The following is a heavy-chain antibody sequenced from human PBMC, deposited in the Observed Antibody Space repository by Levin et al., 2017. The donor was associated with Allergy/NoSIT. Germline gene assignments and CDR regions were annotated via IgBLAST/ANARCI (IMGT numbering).Heavy chain of an antibody. CDR2: IYYSGVT. J-gene: IGHJ4*02. CDR1: GGSISSSTHY. V-gene: IGHV4-39*07. D-gene: IGHD2/OR15-2a*01. Sequence: SETLSLTCTVSGGSISSSTHYWGWVRQAPGTGLEWIGSIYYSGVTYYSPSLKSRVSISVDRSKNQFSLNLRSVTAADTAVYYCARERDLIGARAPFDYWGQGTLVTVSS. CDR3: ARERDLIGARAPFDY.